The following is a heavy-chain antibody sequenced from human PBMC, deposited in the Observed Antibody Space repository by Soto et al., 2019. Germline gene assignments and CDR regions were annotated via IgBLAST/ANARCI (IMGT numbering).Heavy chain of an antibody. J-gene: IGHJ4*02. CDR3: AIYSGSYRGYYFDY. CDR1: GGTFSSYT. V-gene: IGHV1-69*02. Sequence: QVQLVQSGAEVKKPGSSVKVSCKASGGTFSSYTISWVRQAPGQGLEWMGRIIPILGIANYAQKFQGRVTXXAXKXXSTAYMELSSLRSEDTAVYYCAIYSGSYRGYYFDYWGQGTLVTVSS. D-gene: IGHD1-26*01. CDR2: IIPILGIA.